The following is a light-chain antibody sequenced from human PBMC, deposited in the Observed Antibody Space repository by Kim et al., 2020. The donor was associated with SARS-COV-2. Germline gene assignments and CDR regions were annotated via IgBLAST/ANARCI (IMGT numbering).Light chain of an antibody. CDR3: QQYRSYPWT. V-gene: IGKV1-5*03. Sequence: ASDGDKITITCRASRKIDDWVAGYQKKQGRAPKLLIYKASTLKSGVQSTFSGSGSGTEFTLNTSSLQPDEFATYYCQQYRSYPWTFGQGTKVDIK. J-gene: IGKJ1*01. CDR2: KAS. CDR1: RKIDDW.